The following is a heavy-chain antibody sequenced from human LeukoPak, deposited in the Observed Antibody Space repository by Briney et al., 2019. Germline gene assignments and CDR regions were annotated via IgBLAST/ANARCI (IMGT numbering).Heavy chain of an antibody. J-gene: IGHJ4*02. D-gene: IGHD5-18*01. Sequence: GRSLRLSCAASRFTFSSYGMHWVRQAPGNGLEWVALISYDGSNKYYTDSVKGRFTISRDNSKNTLYLQMDSLRAEDTAVYYCAKDRGYSYGYIDWGQGTLVTVSS. V-gene: IGHV3-30*18. CDR3: AKDRGYSYGYID. CDR1: RFTFSSYG. CDR2: ISYDGSNK.